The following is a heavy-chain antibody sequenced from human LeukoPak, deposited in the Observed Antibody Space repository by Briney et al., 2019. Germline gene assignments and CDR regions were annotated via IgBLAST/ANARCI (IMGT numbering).Heavy chain of an antibody. J-gene: IGHJ4*02. CDR2: IIPILGIA. CDR1: GGTFSSYA. V-gene: IGHV1-69*04. Sequence: SVKVSCKASGGTFSSYAISWVRQAPGQGLEWMGRIIPILGIANYAQKFQGRVTITADKSTSTAYMELSSLRSEDTAVYYCASYYYDSSGYVWGQGTLVTVSS. CDR3: ASYYYDSSGYV. D-gene: IGHD3-22*01.